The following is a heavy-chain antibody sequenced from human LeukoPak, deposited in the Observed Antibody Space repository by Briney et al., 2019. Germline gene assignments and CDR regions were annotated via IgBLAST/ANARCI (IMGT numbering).Heavy chain of an antibody. CDR1: GGTFSSYA. Sequence: ASVKVSCKASGGTFSSYAISWVRQAPGQGLEWMGRIIPILGIANYAQKFQGRVTITADKSTSTAYMELSSLRSEDTAVYYCAREGNYYGSSGYYLSHFDYWGQGTLVTVSS. CDR2: IIPILGIA. D-gene: IGHD3-22*01. J-gene: IGHJ4*02. V-gene: IGHV1-69*04. CDR3: AREGNYYGSSGYYLSHFDY.